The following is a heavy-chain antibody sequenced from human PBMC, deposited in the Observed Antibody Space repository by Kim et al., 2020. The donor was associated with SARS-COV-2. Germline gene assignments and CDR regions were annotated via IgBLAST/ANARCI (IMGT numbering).Heavy chain of an antibody. J-gene: IGHJ3*02. CDR3: ARASMIVVVIDAFDI. CDR1: GGSISSGGYY. Sequence: TLSLTCTVSGGSISSGGYYWSWIRQHPGKGLEWIGYIYYSGSTYYNPSLKSRVTISVDTSKNQFSLKLSSVTAADTAVYYCARASMIVVVIDAFDIWGQGTMVTVSS. CDR2: IYYSGST. D-gene: IGHD3-22*01. V-gene: IGHV4-31*03.